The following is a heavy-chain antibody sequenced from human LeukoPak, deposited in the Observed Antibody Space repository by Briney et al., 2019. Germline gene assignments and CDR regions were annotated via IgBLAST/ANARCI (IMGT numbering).Heavy chain of an antibody. CDR1: GGSISSSSYY. CDR3: ARGGSSQQLL. V-gene: IGHV4-39*01. Sequence: SETLSLTCTVSGGSISSSSYYWGWIRQPPGKGLEWIGSIYYSGSTYYNPSLKSRVTISVDTSKNQFSLKLSSVTAADTAVYYCARGGSSQQLLRGQGTLVTVSS. J-gene: IGHJ4*02. D-gene: IGHD6-13*01. CDR2: IYYSGST.